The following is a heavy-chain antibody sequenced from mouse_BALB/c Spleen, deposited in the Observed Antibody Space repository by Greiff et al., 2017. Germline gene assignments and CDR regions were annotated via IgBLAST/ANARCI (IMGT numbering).Heavy chain of an antibody. Sequence: QVQLQQSGAELVKPGASVKLSCKASGYTFTSYYMYWVKQRPGQGLEWIGGINPSNGGTNFNEKFKSKATLTVDKSSSTAYMQLSSLTSEDSAVYYCTRGTTVVATRGFAYWGQGTLVTVSA. CDR2: INPSNGGT. CDR3: TRGTTVVATRGFAY. J-gene: IGHJ3*01. D-gene: IGHD1-1*01. CDR1: GYTFTSYY. V-gene: IGHV1S81*02.